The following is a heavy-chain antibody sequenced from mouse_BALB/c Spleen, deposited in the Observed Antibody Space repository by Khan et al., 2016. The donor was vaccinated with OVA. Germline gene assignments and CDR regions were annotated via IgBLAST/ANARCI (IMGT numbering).Heavy chain of an antibody. D-gene: IGHD2-4*01. CDR3: ARNYDYDEGLAY. J-gene: IGHJ3*01. CDR2: IWSGGST. Sequence: VELVESGPGLVQPSQSLSITCTVSGFSLTSYGVHWVRQSPGKGLEWLGVIWSGGSTDYNAAFISRLNISKVNSKSQVFFKMNSLQANDTAIYYCARNYDYDEGLAYWGQGTLVTVSA. V-gene: IGHV2-2*02. CDR1: GFSLTSYG.